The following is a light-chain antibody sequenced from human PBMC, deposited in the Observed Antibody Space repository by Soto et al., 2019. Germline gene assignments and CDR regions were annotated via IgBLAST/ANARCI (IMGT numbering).Light chain of an antibody. Sequence: EIVLTQSPGTLSLSPGERATLSCRASQTISNNYLAWYQQKPGQAPRLLIYCASSRATGIPDTFSGSGSGTYFTLTINRLEPEDFAGYYCQQYGSSPWTFGHGTKVEIK. CDR1: QTISNNY. V-gene: IGKV3-20*01. CDR2: CAS. J-gene: IGKJ1*01. CDR3: QQYGSSPWT.